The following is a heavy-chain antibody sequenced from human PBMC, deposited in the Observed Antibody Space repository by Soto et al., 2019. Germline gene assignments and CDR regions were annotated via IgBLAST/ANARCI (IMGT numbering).Heavy chain of an antibody. D-gene: IGHD1-26*01. J-gene: IGHJ4*02. CDR3: ARHYSRGYFDY. V-gene: IGHV4-39*01. CDR2: IYYSGST. Sequence: SETLSLTCTVSGGSISSSSYYWAWIRQPPGKGLEWIGNIYYSGSTYYNPSLKSRVTISVDTSKKQFSLKLSSVTAADTAVYYCARHYSRGYFDYWGQGTPVTVS. CDR1: GGSISSSSYY.